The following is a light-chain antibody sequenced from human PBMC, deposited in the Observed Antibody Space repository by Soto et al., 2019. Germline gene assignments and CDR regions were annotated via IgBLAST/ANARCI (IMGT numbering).Light chain of an antibody. CDR1: SSDVGSYNL. J-gene: IGLJ2*01. Sequence: QSALTQPASVSGSPGQSITISCTGTSSDVGSYNLVSWYQQHPGKAPKLMIYDGSKRPSGVSYRFSGSKSGNTASLTISGLQAEDEADYYCCSYAGSSTVVFGGGTKVTVL. CDR3: CSYAGSSTVV. V-gene: IGLV2-23*01. CDR2: DGS.